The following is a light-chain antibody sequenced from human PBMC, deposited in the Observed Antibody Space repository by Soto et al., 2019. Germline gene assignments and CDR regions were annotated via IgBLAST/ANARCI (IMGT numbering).Light chain of an antibody. J-gene: IGKJ4*01. CDR3: QQHYNYPLT. CDR2: TTS. CDR1: QGISRA. V-gene: IGKV1D-13*01. Sequence: AIQLTQSPSSLAASVGDRVTITCRASQGISRALSWYQRKPGNAPKLLIWTTSNLLSGVPSRFSASGSDTEFTLTVSGLQPEDFATYYCQQHYNYPLTFGGGTKVDIK.